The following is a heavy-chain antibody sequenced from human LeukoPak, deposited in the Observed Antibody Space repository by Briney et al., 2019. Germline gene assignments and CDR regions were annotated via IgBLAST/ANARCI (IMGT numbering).Heavy chain of an antibody. CDR3: AKDPGEYYGDYHPDY. J-gene: IGHJ4*02. CDR1: GFTFTNYA. V-gene: IGHV3-23*01. D-gene: IGHD4-17*01. CDR2: ISASGVMT. Sequence: GGSLRLSCAASGFTFTNYAMTWVRQAPGKGLEWVSSISASGVMTYYADSVKGRFTISRDNSKNTLYLQMNSLRAEDTAVYYCAKDPGEYYGDYHPDYWGQGTPVTVSS.